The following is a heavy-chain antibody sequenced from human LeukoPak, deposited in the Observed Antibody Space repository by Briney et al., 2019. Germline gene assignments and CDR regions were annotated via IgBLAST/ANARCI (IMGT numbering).Heavy chain of an antibody. D-gene: IGHD4-17*01. J-gene: IGHJ5*01. CDR2: IYKSMYSGGST. Sequence: SETLSLTCTVSGDSIGAYYWSWIRQPAGKGLEWIGRIYKSMYSGGSTDYNPSLKSRVTMSVDTSKNQLSLKLSSLTAADTAMYYCVRDPTTVTTFFDLWGQGTLVTVSS. CDR1: GDSIGAYY. CDR3: VRDPTTVTTFFDL. V-gene: IGHV4-4*07.